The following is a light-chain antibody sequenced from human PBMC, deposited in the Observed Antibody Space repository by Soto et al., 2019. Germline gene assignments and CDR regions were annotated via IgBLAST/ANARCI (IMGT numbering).Light chain of an antibody. CDR2: RTN. J-gene: IGLJ2*01. Sequence: QYVLTQPPSASGTPGQRVTISCSGNNSNIGNNYVYWYHQLPGTAPKLLIYRTNLRPSGVPDRFSGSRSGTSASLAISGLRSEDEGDYYCAAWDDSLTRVFGGGTKLTVL. CDR1: NSNIGNNY. CDR3: AAWDDSLTRV. V-gene: IGLV1-47*01.